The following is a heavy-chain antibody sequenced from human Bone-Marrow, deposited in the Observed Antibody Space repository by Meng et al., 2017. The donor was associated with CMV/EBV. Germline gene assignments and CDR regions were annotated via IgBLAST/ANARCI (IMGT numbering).Heavy chain of an antibody. V-gene: IGHV1-46*01. J-gene: IGHJ5*02. CDR2: INPSGGST. CDR3: ARGGYQLLSIASSGVDP. CDR1: GYTFTSYY. Sequence: ASVKVFCKASGYTFTSYYMHWVRQAPGQGLEWMGIINPSGGSTSYAQKFQGRVTMTRDTSTSTVYMELSSLRSEDTAVYYCARGGYQLLSIASSGVDPWRQGTLVTVSS. D-gene: IGHD2-2*01.